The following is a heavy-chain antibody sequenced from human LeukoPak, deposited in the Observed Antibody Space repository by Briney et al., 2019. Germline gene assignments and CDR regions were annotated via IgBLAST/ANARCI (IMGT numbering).Heavy chain of an antibody. D-gene: IGHD6-6*01. V-gene: IGHV4-59*01. CDR3: ARENSSSDRYYYYYGMDV. CDR1: GGSISSYY. J-gene: IGHJ6*02. CDR2: IYYSGST. Sequence: SETLSLTCTVSGGSISSYYRSWIRQPPGKGLEWIGYIYYSGSTNYNPSLKSRVTISVDTSKNQFSLKLSSVTAADTAVYYCARENSSSDRYYYYYGMDVWGQGTTVTVSS.